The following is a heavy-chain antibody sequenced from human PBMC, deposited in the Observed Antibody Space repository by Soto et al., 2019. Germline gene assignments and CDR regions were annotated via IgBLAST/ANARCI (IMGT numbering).Heavy chain of an antibody. Sequence: QVQLQQWGAGLLKPSETLSLTCAVYGGSFSGYYWSWIRQPPGKGLEWIGEINHSGSTNYNPSLKSRVTISVDSSQNQFSLKLSSVTAADTAVYYCARGGTSLTKGHYYYMDVWCKGTSVTVSS. CDR2: INHSGST. CDR1: GGSFSGYY. V-gene: IGHV4-34*01. CDR3: ARGGTSLTKGHYYYMDV. J-gene: IGHJ6*03. D-gene: IGHD1-7*01.